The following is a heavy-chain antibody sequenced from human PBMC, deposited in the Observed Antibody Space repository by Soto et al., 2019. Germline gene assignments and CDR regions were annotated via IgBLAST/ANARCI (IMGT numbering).Heavy chain of an antibody. CDR2: ISYDGSNK. J-gene: IGHJ3*02. V-gene: IGHV3-30*18. D-gene: IGHD3-22*01. Sequence: GGSLRLSCAASGFTFSSYGMHWVRQAPGKGLEWVAVISYDGSNKYYADSVKGRFTISRDNSKNTLYLQMNSLRAEDTAVYYCAKVIVAHYYDSSGYYYDAFDIWGQGTMVTVSS. CDR3: AKVIVAHYYDSSGYYYDAFDI. CDR1: GFTFSSYG.